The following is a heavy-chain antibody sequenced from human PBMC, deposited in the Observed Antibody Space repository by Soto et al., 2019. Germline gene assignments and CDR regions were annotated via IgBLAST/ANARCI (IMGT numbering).Heavy chain of an antibody. CDR3: ARDAQKWLVAAFDI. V-gene: IGHV1-3*01. Sequence: ASVKVSCKASGYTFTSYAMNWVRQAPGQRLEWMGWINAGNGNTKYSQKFQGRVTITRDTSASTAYMELSSLRSEDTAVYYCARDAQKWLVAAFDIWGQGTMVT. CDR2: INAGNGNT. D-gene: IGHD6-19*01. J-gene: IGHJ3*02. CDR1: GYTFTSYA.